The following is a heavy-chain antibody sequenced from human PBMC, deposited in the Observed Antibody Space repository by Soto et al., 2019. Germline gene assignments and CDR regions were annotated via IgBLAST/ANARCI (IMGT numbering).Heavy chain of an antibody. J-gene: IGHJ6*03. Sequence: SETLSLTCAVYGGSFSGYYWSWIRQPPGKGLEWIGEINHSGSTNYNPSLKSRVTISVDTSKNQFSLKLSSVTAADTAVYYCARSDTAMGPSYYYYMDVWGKGTTVTVSS. V-gene: IGHV4-34*01. CDR3: ARSDTAMGPSYYYYMDV. D-gene: IGHD5-18*01. CDR2: INHSGST. CDR1: GGSFSGYY.